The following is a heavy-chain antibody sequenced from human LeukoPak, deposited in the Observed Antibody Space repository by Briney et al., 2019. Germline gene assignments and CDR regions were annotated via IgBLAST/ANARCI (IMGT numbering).Heavy chain of an antibody. D-gene: IGHD2-15*01. CDR1: GFTFDGYN. V-gene: IGHV3-21*01. CDR3: AKGYSVVVATVEYHFDY. J-gene: IGHJ4*02. Sequence: PGGSLRLSCAASGFTFDGYNMNWVRQAPGKGLEWVSSIGAITTYIYYSDSVKGRFTISRDNVKNEVLLQMDSLRAEDTAVYYCAKGYSVVVATVEYHFDYWGQGTLVTVSS. CDR2: IGAITTYI.